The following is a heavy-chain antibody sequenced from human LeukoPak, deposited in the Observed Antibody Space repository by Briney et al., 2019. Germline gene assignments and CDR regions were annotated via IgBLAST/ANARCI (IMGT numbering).Heavy chain of an antibody. CDR2: ISGSGGHT. CDR1: GITFSSHA. Sequence: GGSLRLSCAASGITFSSHAMSWVRQAPGKGLEWVSLISGSGGHTYYGDSVKGRFTISRDNSTNRLYLQMNSLRPEDAAVYYCAKGGAATMRDGYNYYYYYMEVWGRGTTVTVSS. V-gene: IGHV3-23*01. D-gene: IGHD5-24*01. J-gene: IGHJ6*03. CDR3: AKGGAATMRDGYNYYYYYMEV.